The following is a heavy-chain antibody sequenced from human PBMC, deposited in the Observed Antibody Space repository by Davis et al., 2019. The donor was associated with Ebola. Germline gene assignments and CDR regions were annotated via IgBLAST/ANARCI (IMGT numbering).Heavy chain of an antibody. V-gene: IGHV4-59*12. D-gene: IGHD2-15*01. J-gene: IGHJ5*02. CDR1: GGSISSYY. Sequence: MPGGSLRLSCTVSGGSISSYYWSWIRQPPGKGLEWIGYIYYSGSTNYNPSLKSRVTISVDTSKNQFSLKLSSVTAADTAVYYCARETPSYCSGGSCYSGWFDPWGQGTLVTVSS. CDR2: IYYSGST. CDR3: ARETPSYCSGGSCYSGWFDP.